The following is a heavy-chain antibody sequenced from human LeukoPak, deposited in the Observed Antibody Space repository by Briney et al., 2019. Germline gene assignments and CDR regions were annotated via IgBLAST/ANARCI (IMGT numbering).Heavy chain of an antibody. J-gene: IGHJ6*03. CDR1: GFTFSSYA. Sequence: GGSLRLSCAASGFTFSSYAMCWVRQAPRKGLEWVSGISGSGGSTYYLDSVKGRFTISRDNSKNTLYLQMNSLRAEDTAVYYCAKDFDGSTWFGRNYMDVWGKGTTVTVSS. D-gene: IGHD6-13*01. V-gene: IGHV3-23*01. CDR3: AKDFDGSTWFGRNYMDV. CDR2: ISGSGGST.